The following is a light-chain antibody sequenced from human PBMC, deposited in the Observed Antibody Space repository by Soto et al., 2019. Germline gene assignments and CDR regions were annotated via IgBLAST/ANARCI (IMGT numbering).Light chain of an antibody. Sequence: QCVLSHPSSVKRVAAGGGCISYPANISNIGANYDVHWYRQVPGTAPKLLMSGDNNRPSGVADRFSGSKSGTSASLAITRLQAEDEADYYCQSYDSSLNRVFGTGTKVTVL. J-gene: IGLJ1*01. V-gene: IGLV1-40*01. CDR1: ISNIGANYD. CDR3: QSYDSSLNRV. CDR2: GDN.